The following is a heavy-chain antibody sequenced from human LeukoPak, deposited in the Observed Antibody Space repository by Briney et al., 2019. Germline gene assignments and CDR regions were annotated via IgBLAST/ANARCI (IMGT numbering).Heavy chain of an antibody. CDR1: GFTFSSYA. CDR3: AKRISGSGSLLPNDY. CDR2: ISGSGGST. J-gene: IGHJ4*02. D-gene: IGHD3-10*01. V-gene: IGHV3-23*01. Sequence: GGSLRLSCAASGFTFSSYAMSWVRQAPEKGLEWVSAISGSGGSTYYADSVKGRFTISRDNSKNTLYLQMNSLRAEDTAVYYCAKRISGSGSLLPNDYWGQGTLVTVSS.